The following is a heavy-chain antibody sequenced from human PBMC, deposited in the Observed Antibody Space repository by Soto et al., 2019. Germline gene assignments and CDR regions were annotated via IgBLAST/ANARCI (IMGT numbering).Heavy chain of an antibody. V-gene: IGHV3-23*01. D-gene: IGHD2-8*01. J-gene: IGHJ4*02. CDR1: GFTFSSYA. Sequence: PGGSLRLSCAASGFTFSSYAMSWVRQAPGKGLEWVSAISGSGGSTYYADSVKGRCTISRDNSKNTLYLQMNSLRAEDTAVYYCAKVAGDIVLMVYAIREYYFDYWGQGTLVTVSS. CDR3: AKVAGDIVLMVYAIREYYFDY. CDR2: ISGSGGST.